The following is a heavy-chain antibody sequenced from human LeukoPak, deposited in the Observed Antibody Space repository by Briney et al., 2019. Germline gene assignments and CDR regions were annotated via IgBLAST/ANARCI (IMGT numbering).Heavy chain of an antibody. CDR3: ARTGGAAAGKYYYYMDV. Sequence: SETLSLTCTVSGGSISSSSYYWGWIRQPPGKGLEWIGSIYYSGSTYYNPSLKSRVTISVDTSKNQFSLKLSSVTAADTAVYYCARTGGAAAGKYYYYMDVWGKGTTVTVSS. D-gene: IGHD6-13*01. CDR1: GGSISSSSYY. V-gene: IGHV4-39*07. CDR2: IYYSGST. J-gene: IGHJ6*03.